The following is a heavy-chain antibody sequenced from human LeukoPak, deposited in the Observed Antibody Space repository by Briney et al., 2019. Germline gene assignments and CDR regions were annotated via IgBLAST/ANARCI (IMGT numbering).Heavy chain of an antibody. Sequence: ASVKVSCKASGGTFSSYTISWVRQAPGQGPEWMGRIIPILGIANYAQKFQGRVTITADKSTSTAYMELSSLRSEDTAVYYCANFWSGSVVGNWFDPWGQGTLVTVSS. D-gene: IGHD3-3*01. V-gene: IGHV1-69*02. CDR1: GGTFSSYT. J-gene: IGHJ5*02. CDR3: ANFWSGSVVGNWFDP. CDR2: IIPILGIA.